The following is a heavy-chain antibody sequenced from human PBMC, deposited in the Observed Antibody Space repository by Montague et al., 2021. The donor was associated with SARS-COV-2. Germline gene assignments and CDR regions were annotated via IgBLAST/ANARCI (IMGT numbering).Heavy chain of an antibody. J-gene: IGHJ3*02. CDR2: IYTSGCT. CDR3: ARGALFYDSSGYYSDAFDI. V-gene: IGHV4-4*07. Sequence: SETLSLTCTVSGGSISSYYWNWIRQSAGKGLEWIGRIYTSGCTNYDPSLKSRVNMSVDTSKNQFSLKLSSVTAADTAVYYCARGALFYDSSGYYSDAFDIWGQGTMVTVSS. CDR1: GGSISSYY. D-gene: IGHD3-22*01.